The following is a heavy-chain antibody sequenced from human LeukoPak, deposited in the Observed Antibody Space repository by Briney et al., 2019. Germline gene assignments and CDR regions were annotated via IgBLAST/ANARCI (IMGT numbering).Heavy chain of an antibody. J-gene: IGHJ3*02. CDR3: AKQGRQIPFGGVVAIAPFDI. Sequence: SSETLSLTCTVSGGSISSYYWSWIRQPPGKGVGWSGYIYYSGSTNYNPSLKSRVTISVDTSKNQFSLKLSSATAAHTALYYCAKQGRQIPFGGVVAIAPFDIWGQGTMVTVSS. CDR2: IYYSGST. CDR1: GGSISSYY. V-gene: IGHV4-59*08. D-gene: IGHD3-16*02.